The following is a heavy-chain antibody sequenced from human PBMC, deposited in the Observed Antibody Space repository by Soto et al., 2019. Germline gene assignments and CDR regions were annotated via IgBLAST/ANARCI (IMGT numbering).Heavy chain of an antibody. V-gene: IGHV3-64D*06. CDR2: ISSNGGST. J-gene: IGHJ5*02. Sequence: LRLSCSASGFTFSSYAMHWVRQAPGKGLEYVSAISSNGGSTYYADSVKGRFTISRDNSKNTLYLQMSSLRAEDTAVYYCVKDRLLWFGELPRFDPWGQGTLVTVSS. CDR1: GFTFSSYA. CDR3: VKDRLLWFGELPRFDP. D-gene: IGHD3-10*01.